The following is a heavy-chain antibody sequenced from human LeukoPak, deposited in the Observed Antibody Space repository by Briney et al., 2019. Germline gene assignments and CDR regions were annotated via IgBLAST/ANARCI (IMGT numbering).Heavy chain of an antibody. D-gene: IGHD2-15*01. CDR2: IDPNDSHT. Sequence: PGESLRTSCKGSGYSFSNYWISWVRQMPGKGLEWMGSIDPNDSHTNYSPSLQGHVTMSADKSISTAYLQWSSLKASDTAMYYCARRGCSGGSCPFYFDYWGQGTLVTFSS. V-gene: IGHV5-10-1*01. J-gene: IGHJ4*02. CDR1: GYSFSNYW. CDR3: ARRGCSGGSCPFYFDY.